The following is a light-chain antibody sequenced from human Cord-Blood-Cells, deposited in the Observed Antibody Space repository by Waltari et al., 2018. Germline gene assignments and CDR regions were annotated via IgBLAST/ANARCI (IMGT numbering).Light chain of an antibody. Sequence: DFQMTQSPSSLSASVGDRVTITCQASQDISNYLNWYQQKPGKAPKLLIYDASNLETGVPSRFSGSGSGTDFTFTISSLQPEDIATYYCQQYDNLPFGQGTKLEIK. V-gene: IGKV1-33*01. CDR3: QQYDNLP. CDR1: QDISNY. CDR2: DAS. J-gene: IGKJ2*01.